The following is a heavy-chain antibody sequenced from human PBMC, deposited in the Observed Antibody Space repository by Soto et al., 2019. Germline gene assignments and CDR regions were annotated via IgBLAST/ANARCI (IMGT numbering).Heavy chain of an antibody. CDR2: IMPVFPTP. J-gene: IGHJ6*02. V-gene: IGHV1-69*12. D-gene: IGHD6-13*01. Sequence: QVQLVQSGAEVKKPGSSVKVSCKASGGTFSTSAISWVRQAPGQGLEWVGGIMPVFPTPDYAQNFQGRVTITADESTTTASLELALLTADNTAVYYCTREKSRLQLGSNYYYIFDVWGQGTAITVSS. CDR3: TREKSRLQLGSNYYYIFDV. CDR1: GGTFSTSA.